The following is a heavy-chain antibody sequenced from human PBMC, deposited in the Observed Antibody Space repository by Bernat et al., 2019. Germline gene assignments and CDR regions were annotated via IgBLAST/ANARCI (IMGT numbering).Heavy chain of an antibody. Sequence: QVQLQQWGAGLLKPSETLSLTCAVYGGSFSGYYWSWIRQPPGKGLEWIGEINHSGSTNYNPSLKSRVTISVDTSKNQFSLKLSSVTAADTAVYYCARGTVAGSPPPFDYWGQGTLVTVSS. CDR3: ARGTVAGSPPPFDY. CDR1: GGSFSGYY. CDR2: INHSGST. D-gene: IGHD2-15*01. J-gene: IGHJ4*02. V-gene: IGHV4-34*01.